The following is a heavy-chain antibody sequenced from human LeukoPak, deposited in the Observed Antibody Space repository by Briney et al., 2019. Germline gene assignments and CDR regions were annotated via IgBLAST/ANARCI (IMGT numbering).Heavy chain of an antibody. V-gene: IGHV3-33*01. CDR1: GFTFSSYG. D-gene: IGHD5-18*01. Sequence: PGRSLRLSCAASGFTFSSYGMHWVRQAPGKGLEWVAVIWYDGSNKYYADSVKGRFTISRDNSKNTLYLQMNSLRAEDTAVYYCARGNTAMAQHWFHYWGQGTLVTVSS. J-gene: IGHJ4*02. CDR3: ARGNTAMAQHWFHY. CDR2: IWYDGSNK.